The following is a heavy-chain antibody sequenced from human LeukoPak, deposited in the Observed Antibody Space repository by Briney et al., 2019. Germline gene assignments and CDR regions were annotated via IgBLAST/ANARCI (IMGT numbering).Heavy chain of an antibody. CDR2: IIPILGIA. Sequence: GASVKVSCKASGGTFSNYAISWVRQAPGQGLEWMGRIIPILGIANYAQKFQGRVTITADKSTSTAYMELSSLRSEDTAVYYCARAAYGDYGMDVWGQGTTVTVSS. CDR3: ARAAYGDYGMDV. CDR1: GGTFSNYA. D-gene: IGHD4-17*01. V-gene: IGHV1-69*04. J-gene: IGHJ6*02.